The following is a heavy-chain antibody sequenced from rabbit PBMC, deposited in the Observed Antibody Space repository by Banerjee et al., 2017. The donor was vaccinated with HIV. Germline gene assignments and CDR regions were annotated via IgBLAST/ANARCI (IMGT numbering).Heavy chain of an antibody. CDR3: ARSRDGGFDL. CDR1: GFDISNGY. D-gene: IGHD2-1*01. Sequence: QEQLEESGGDLVKPEGSLTLTCKASGFDISNGYMDWVRQAPGKGLEWIGNIYDGKGRSEYASWVNGRFTISSDNAQNTVDLQMNSLTAADTATYFCARSRDGGFDLWGPGTLVTVS. CDR2: IYDGKGRS. V-gene: IGHV1S47*01. J-gene: IGHJ4*01.